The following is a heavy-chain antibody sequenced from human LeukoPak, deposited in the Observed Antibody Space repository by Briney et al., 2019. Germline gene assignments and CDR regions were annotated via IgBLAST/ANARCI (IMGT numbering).Heavy chain of an antibody. CDR1: GGSISSHY. CDR3: ARGCGGDCYYYYYYMDV. V-gene: IGHV4-59*11. CDR2: IYYSGST. J-gene: IGHJ6*03. D-gene: IGHD2-21*02. Sequence: PSETLSLTCTVSGGSISSHYWSWIRQPPGKGLEWIGYIYYSGSTNYNPSLKSRVTISVDTSKNQFSLKLSSVTAADTAVYYCARGCGGDCYYYYYYMDVWGKGTTVTVSS.